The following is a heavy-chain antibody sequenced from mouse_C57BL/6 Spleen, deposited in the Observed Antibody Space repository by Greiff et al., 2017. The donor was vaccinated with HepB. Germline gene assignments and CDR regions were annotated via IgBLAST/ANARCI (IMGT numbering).Heavy chain of an antibody. J-gene: IGHJ3*01. CDR2: INPSNGGT. D-gene: IGHD2-5*01. V-gene: IGHV1-53*01. Sequence: QVQLKQPGTELVKPGASVKLSCKASGYTFTSYWMHWVKQRPGQGLEWIGNINPSNGGTNYNEKFKSKATLTVDKSSSTAYMQLSSLTSEDSAVYYCARGRVYYSNPWFAYWGQGTLVTVSA. CDR1: GYTFTSYW. CDR3: ARGRVYYSNPWFAY.